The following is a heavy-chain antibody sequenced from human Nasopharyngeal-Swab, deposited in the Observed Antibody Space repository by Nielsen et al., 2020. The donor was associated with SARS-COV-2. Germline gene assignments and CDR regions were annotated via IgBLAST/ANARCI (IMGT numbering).Heavy chain of an antibody. CDR1: GFTFSSYA. J-gene: IGHJ4*02. D-gene: IGHD7-27*01. CDR2: ISSNGGST. V-gene: IGHV3-64*01. Sequence: GESLKISCAASGFTFSSYAMHWVRQAPGKGLEYVSAISSNGGSTYYANSVKGRFTISRDNSKNTLYLQMNSLRAEDTAVYYCARDAGDSGHFDYWGQGTLVTVSS. CDR3: ARDAGDSGHFDY.